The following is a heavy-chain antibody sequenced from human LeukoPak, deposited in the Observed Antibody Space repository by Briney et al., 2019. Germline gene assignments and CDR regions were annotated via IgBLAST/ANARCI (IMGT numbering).Heavy chain of an antibody. D-gene: IGHD5-24*01. Sequence: SETLSLTCTVSGGSISSGAYYWSWIRQHPGKGLEWIGYIYYSGSTYYNPSLKSRVTISVDTSKNQFSLKLSSVTAADTAVYYCARDRWDGYNSYYYYYGMDVWGQGTTVTVSS. CDR1: GGSISSGAYY. CDR3: ARDRWDGYNSYYYYYGMDV. CDR2: IYYSGST. J-gene: IGHJ6*02. V-gene: IGHV4-31*03.